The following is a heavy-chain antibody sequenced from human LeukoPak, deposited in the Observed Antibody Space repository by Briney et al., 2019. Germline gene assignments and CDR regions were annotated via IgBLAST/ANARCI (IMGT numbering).Heavy chain of an antibody. D-gene: IGHD3-10*01. J-gene: IGHJ4*02. CDR3: ARVMGWFGGFDY. CDR1: GGSFSGYY. CDR2: INHSGST. V-gene: IGHV4-34*01. Sequence: SETLSLTCAIYGGSFSGYYWSWIRQPPGKGLEWIGEINHSGSTNYNPSLKSRVTISVDTSKNQFSLKLSSVTAADTAVYYCARVMGWFGGFDYWGQGTLVTVSS.